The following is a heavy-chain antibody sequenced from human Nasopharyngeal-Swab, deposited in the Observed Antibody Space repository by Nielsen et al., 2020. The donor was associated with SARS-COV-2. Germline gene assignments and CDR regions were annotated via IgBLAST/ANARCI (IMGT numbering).Heavy chain of an antibody. CDR1: GFTFSTYW. Sequence: GESLKISCAASGFTFSTYWMNWVRQAPGKGLEWVANIKQDGSEKYCVDSVKGRFTISRDNARNSLYLQMNSLRADDTAVYYCARETYYGMDVWGQGTTVSVSS. CDR3: ARETYYGMDV. V-gene: IGHV3-7*01. J-gene: IGHJ6*02. CDR2: IKQDGSEK.